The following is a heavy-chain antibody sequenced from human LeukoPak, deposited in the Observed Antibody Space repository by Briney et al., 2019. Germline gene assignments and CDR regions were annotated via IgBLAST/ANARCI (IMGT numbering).Heavy chain of an antibody. CDR2: IYDDNT. V-gene: IGHV3-23*01. CDR3: AARKVRGVWFYLDY. D-gene: IGHD3-10*01. CDR1: GFTVSAYA. Sequence: GGSLRLSCAASGFTVSAYAMAWVRQAPGEGLERVSTIYDDNTYYADSVKGRFAISTDNSKNTLYLQMNSLRVEDTAVYFCAARKVRGVWFYLDYWGQGTLVTVSS. J-gene: IGHJ4*02.